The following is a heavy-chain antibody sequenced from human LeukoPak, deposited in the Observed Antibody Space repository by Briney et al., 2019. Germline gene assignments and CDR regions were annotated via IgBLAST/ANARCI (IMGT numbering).Heavy chain of an antibody. CDR3: ARGGPAALGPVDL. CDR2: IFYSGST. CDR1: GGSISSYY. Sequence: SETLSLTCTVSGGSISSYYWSWIRQPPGKGLEWIGYIFYSGSTNYNPSLKSRVTISIDTSKNQFSLKLSAVTAADTAVYYCARGGPAALGPVDLWGRGTLVSVSS. D-gene: IGHD6-25*01. V-gene: IGHV4-59*01. J-gene: IGHJ2*01.